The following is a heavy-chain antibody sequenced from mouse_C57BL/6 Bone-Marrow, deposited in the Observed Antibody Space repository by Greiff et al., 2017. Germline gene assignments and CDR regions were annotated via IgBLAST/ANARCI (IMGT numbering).Heavy chain of an antibody. Sequence: QVQLQQSGPELVKPGASVKISCKASGYSFTSYYIHWVKQRPGQGLEWIGWIYPGSGNTKYNEKFKGKATLTADTSSSTAYMQLSSLTSEDSAVYYCARRAYDGSSLRYAMDYWGQGTSVTVSS. CDR3: ARRAYDGSSLRYAMDY. CDR2: IYPGSGNT. J-gene: IGHJ4*01. V-gene: IGHV1-66*01. CDR1: GYSFTSYY. D-gene: IGHD1-1*01.